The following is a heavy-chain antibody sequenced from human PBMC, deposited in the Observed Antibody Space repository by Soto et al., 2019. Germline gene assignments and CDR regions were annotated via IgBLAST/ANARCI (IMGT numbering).Heavy chain of an antibody. V-gene: IGHV4-59*08. CDR3: ARQVGGWAPWYFDY. Sequence: PSETLSLTCTVSGGSISSYYWSWIRKPPWKGLEWIGYIYYSGSTNYNPSLKSRVTISVDTSKNQFSLKLSSVTAADTAVYYCARQVGGWAPWYFDYWGQGTLVTVS. CDR2: IYYSGST. CDR1: GGSISSYY. J-gene: IGHJ4*02. D-gene: IGHD6-19*01.